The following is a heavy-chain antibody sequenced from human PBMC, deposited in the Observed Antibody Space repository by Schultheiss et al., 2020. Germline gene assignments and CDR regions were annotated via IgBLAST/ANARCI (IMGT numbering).Heavy chain of an antibody. Sequence: SGPTLVKPTQTLTLTCTFSGFSLSTSGMRVSWIRQPPGKALEWLARIDWDDDKFYSTSLKTRLTISRDTSKNQVVLTMTNMHPVDTATYYCARSAYSYGFDPWGQGTLVTVSS. CDR2: IDWDDDK. CDR3: ARSAYSYGFDP. V-gene: IGHV2-70*04. J-gene: IGHJ5*02. CDR1: GFSLSTSGMR. D-gene: IGHD5-18*01.